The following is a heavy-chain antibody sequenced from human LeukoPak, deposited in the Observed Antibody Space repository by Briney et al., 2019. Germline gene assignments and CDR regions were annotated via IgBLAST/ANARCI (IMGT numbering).Heavy chain of an antibody. D-gene: IGHD2-2*01. V-gene: IGHV4-39*01. CDR2: IYYSGST. CDR1: GGSISSSSYY. J-gene: IGHJ4*02. Sequence: SETLSLTCTVSGGSISSSSYYWGWIRQPPGKGLEWIGSIYYSGSTYYNPTLKSRVTISVDTSKNQFSLKLSSVTAADMAVYYCARGRSECPADYWGQGTLVTVSS. CDR3: ARGRSECPADY.